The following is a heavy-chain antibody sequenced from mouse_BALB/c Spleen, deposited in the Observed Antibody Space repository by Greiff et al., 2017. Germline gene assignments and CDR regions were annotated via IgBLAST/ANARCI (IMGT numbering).Heavy chain of an antibody. Sequence: VQLKQSGAELVKPGASVKLSCTASGFNIKDTYMHWVKQRPEQGLEWIGRIDPANGNTKYDPKFQGKATITADTSSNTAYLQLSSLTSEDTAVYYCARGNYRYRDYAMDYWGQGTSVTVSS. CDR2: IDPANGNT. CDR3: ARGNYRYRDYAMDY. D-gene: IGHD2-14*01. J-gene: IGHJ4*01. CDR1: GFNIKDTY. V-gene: IGHV14-3*02.